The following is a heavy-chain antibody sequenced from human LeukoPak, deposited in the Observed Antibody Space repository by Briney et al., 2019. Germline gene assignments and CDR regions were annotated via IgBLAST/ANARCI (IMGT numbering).Heavy chain of an antibody. D-gene: IGHD5-18*01. CDR2: ISSSGSTI. CDR3: AGGHSGYSYVFDY. V-gene: IGHV3-11*04. CDR1: GFTFSDYF. Sequence: AGGSLRLSCAASGFTFSDYFMSWIRQAPGKGLEWVSYISSSGSTIYYADSVKGRFTISRDNAKNSLSLQMNSLRAEDTAIYYCAGGHSGYSYVFDYWAQGTLVTVSS. J-gene: IGHJ4*02.